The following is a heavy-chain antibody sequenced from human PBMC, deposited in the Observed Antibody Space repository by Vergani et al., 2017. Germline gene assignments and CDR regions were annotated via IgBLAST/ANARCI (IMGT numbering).Heavy chain of an antibody. Sequence: EVQMVESGGGLVKPGGSLRLSCVASGFTFSHYSMNWVRQAPGKGLEWVSSISGNNDDVYYADSVKGRFTISRDNAKNSLYLDMSSLRAEDTAVYYCVRGAGSWHSWFDPWGQGTLVTISS. CDR3: VRGAGSWHSWFDP. D-gene: IGHD6-13*01. V-gene: IGHV3-21*01. J-gene: IGHJ5*02. CDR1: GFTFSHYS. CDR2: ISGNNDDV.